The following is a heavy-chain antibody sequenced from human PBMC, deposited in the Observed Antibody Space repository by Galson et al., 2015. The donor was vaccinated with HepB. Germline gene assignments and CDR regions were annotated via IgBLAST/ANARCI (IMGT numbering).Heavy chain of an antibody. CDR1: GFTFDDYA. V-gene: IGHV3-9*01. J-gene: IGHJ3*02. D-gene: IGHD4-17*01. CDR3: AKDTRNDYGDYEVSVGAFDI. Sequence: SLRLSCAASGFTFDDYAMHWVRQAPGKGLEWVSGISWNSGSIGYADSVKGRFTISRDNAKNSLYLQMNSLRAEDTALYYCAKDTRNDYGDYEVSVGAFDIWGQGTMVTVSS. CDR2: ISWNSGSI.